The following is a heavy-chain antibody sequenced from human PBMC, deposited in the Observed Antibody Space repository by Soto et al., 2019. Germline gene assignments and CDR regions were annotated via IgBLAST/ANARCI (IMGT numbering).Heavy chain of an antibody. J-gene: IGHJ4*02. Sequence: GGSLRLSCTASGFTFSSYSMSWVRQAPGKGLEWVSGFRTSGDGGTTYYADSVKGRFTISRDNSKNMLFLQMNSLRAEDTAIYYCAKKVNSGPGSQYFDYWGQGTLVTVSS. CDR3: AKKVNSGPGSQYFDY. V-gene: IGHV3-23*01. CDR1: GFTFSSYS. D-gene: IGHD3-10*01. CDR2: FRTSGDGGTT.